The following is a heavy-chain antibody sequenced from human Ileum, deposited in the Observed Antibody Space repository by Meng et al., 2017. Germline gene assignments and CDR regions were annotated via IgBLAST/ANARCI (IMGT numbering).Heavy chain of an antibody. Sequence: SVKVSCKASGDTFSSYAISWVRQAPGQGLEWMGGIIPIFGTANYAQKFQGRVTITADESTSTAYMELSSLRSEDTAVYYCARDPGISGDAFDIWGQGTMVTVSS. V-gene: IGHV1-69*13. D-gene: IGHD2-15*01. J-gene: IGHJ3*02. CDR3: ARDPGISGDAFDI. CDR1: GDTFSSYA. CDR2: IIPIFGTA.